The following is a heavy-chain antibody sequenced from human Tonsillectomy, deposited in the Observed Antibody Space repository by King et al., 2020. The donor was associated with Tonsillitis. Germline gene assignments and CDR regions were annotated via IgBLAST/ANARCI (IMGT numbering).Heavy chain of an antibody. Sequence: VQLVESGGGLVQPGGSLRLSCAASGFTFSSYDMHWVRQATGKGLEWGSAIGPAGATYYPDSVEGRFTSSRENAKDSLYFQMNSLGAGDTAVYYCARAYIGNPYHFDFWGQGTLVTVSS. CDR1: GFTFSSYD. CDR2: IGPAGAT. J-gene: IGHJ4*02. D-gene: IGHD4-23*01. V-gene: IGHV3-13*04. CDR3: ARAYIGNPYHFDF.